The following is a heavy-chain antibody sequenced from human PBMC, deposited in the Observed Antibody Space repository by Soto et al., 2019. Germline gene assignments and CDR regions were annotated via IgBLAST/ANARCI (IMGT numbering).Heavy chain of an antibody. CDR3: AGDGYMTTVTLAPFDY. V-gene: IGHV1-18*01. J-gene: IGHJ4*02. D-gene: IGHD4-17*01. CDR2: ISAYNGNT. CDR1: GYTFTSYG. Sequence: ASVKVSCKASGYTFTSYGISWVRQAPGQGLEWMGWISAYNGNTNYAQKLQGRVTMTTDTSTSTAYMELRSLRSDDTAVYYCAGDGYMTTVTLAPFDYWSQGTLVTVSS.